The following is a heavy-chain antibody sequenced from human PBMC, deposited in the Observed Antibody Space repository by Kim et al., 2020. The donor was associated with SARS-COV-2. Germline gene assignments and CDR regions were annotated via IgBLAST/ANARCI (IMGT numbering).Heavy chain of an antibody. CDR2: INHSGST. V-gene: IGHV4-34*01. J-gene: IGHJ2*01. D-gene: IGHD7-27*01. CDR1: GGSFSGYY. CDR3: ATQSHQLTGESTGDWYFDL. Sequence: SETLSLTCAVYGGSFSGYYWSWIRQPPGKGLEWIGEINHSGSTNYNPSLKSRVTISVDTSKNQFSLKLSSVTAADTAVYYCATQSHQLTGESTGDWYFDLWGRGTLVTVSS.